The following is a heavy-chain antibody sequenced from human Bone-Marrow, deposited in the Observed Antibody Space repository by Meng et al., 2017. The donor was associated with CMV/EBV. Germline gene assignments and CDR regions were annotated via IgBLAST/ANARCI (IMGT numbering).Heavy chain of an antibody. CDR1: GFAFSSYA. V-gene: IGHV3-47*01. CDR2: IGTGGDT. CDR3: ARDRPQWRYYHFWSGYYTEYYFDD. D-gene: IGHD3-3*01. J-gene: IGHJ4*01. Sequence: GESLKISCAASGFAFSSYALHWVRRAPGKGLEWVSAIGTGGDTYYADSVMGRFTISRDNAKKSLYLHMNSLIAEDMAVYYCARDRPQWRYYHFWSGYYTEYYFDDWGQGQRVTGSS.